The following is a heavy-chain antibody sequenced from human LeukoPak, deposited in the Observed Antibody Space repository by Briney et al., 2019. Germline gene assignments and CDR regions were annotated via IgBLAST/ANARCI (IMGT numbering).Heavy chain of an antibody. J-gene: IGHJ5*02. CDR3: ARISYDYVWGSYRYGNWFDP. Sequence: SETLSLTCTVSGGSISSSSYYWGWIRQPPGKGLEWIGSIYYSGSTYYNPSPKSRVTISVDTSKNQFSLKLSSVTAADTAVYYCARISYDYVWGSYRYGNWFDPWGQGTLVTVSS. CDR1: GGSISSSSYY. CDR2: IYYSGST. D-gene: IGHD3-16*02. V-gene: IGHV4-39*01.